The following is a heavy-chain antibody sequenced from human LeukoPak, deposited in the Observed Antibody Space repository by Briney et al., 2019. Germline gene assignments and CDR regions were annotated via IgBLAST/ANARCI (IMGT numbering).Heavy chain of an antibody. CDR3: ARDRALNWFDP. CDR2: INPNSGRT. J-gene: IGHJ5*02. V-gene: IGHV1-2*02. Sequence: ASVKVSCKASGYTFTGYYMNWVRQAPGQGLEWMGWINPNSGRTNYAHNFQGRVTLTRDTSISTAYMELSRLRSDDTAVYYCARDRALNWFDPWGQGTLVTVSS. CDR1: GYTFTGYY.